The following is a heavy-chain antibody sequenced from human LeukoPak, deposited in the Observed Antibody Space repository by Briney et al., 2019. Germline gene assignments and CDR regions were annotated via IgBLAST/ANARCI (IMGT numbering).Heavy chain of an antibody. CDR3: AKSLYYYYDSSGYGFDY. CDR2: ISWNSGSI. V-gene: IGHV3-9*01. D-gene: IGHD3-22*01. CDR1: GFTFDDYA. J-gene: IGHJ4*02. Sequence: PGGSLRLSCAASGFTFDDYAMHWVRQAPGKGLEWVSGISWNSGSIGYADSVKGRFTISRDNAKNSLYLQMNSLRAEDTALYYCAKSLYYYYDSSGYGFDYWGQGTPVTVSS.